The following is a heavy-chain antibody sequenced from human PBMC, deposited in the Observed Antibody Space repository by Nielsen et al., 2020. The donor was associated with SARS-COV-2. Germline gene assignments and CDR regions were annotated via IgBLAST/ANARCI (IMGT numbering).Heavy chain of an antibody. V-gene: IGHV3-7*03. Sequence: GESLKISCTASGFTFSSFSMNWVRQAPGKGLEWVANIKQDGSVKYCVDSVKGRFTISRDNAKNSLYLQMNSLRAEDTALYHCARAASGYDSSGYYYFDYYMDVWGKGTTVTVSS. CDR3: ARAASGYDSSGYYYFDYYMDV. D-gene: IGHD3-22*01. CDR2: IKQDGSVK. CDR1: GFTFSSFS. J-gene: IGHJ6*03.